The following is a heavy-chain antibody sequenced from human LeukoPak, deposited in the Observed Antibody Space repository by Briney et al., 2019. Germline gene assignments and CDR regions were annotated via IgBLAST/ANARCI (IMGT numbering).Heavy chain of an antibody. V-gene: IGHV4-34*01. CDR1: GGSLSGYY. CDR3: ARTNPQLWYGGYYYYMDV. CDR2: TSHSGNT. D-gene: IGHD3-10*01. Sequence: SETLSLACAVYGGSLSGYYWSWIRQPPGKGLEWIGETSHSGNTDYDPSLKSRVTMSVDTSKNQFSLKLRSVTAADTAVYFCARTNPQLWYGGYYYYMDVWGKGTTVTVSS. J-gene: IGHJ6*03.